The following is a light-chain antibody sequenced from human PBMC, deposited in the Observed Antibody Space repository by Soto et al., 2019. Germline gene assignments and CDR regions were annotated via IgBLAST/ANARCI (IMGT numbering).Light chain of an antibody. CDR1: QSVTSY. V-gene: IGKV3-11*01. J-gene: IGKJ2*01. CDR2: DAS. Sequence: EIVLTQSPATLSLSPGERATLSCRASQSVTSYLAWHPQKPGQAPRLLIYDASNRATGIPARFSGSGSGTDFTLTISSREAEGCAVYYCQLRSNWPPYTFGQVTKLEIK. CDR3: QLRSNWPPYT.